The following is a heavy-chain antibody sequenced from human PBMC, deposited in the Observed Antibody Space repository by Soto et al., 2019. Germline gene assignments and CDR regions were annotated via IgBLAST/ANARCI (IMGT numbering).Heavy chain of an antibody. CDR3: AKEDYGSGSYDY. V-gene: IGHV3-23*01. Sequence: GWSLRLSCAASGFTFSSYAMSWVRQAPGKGLEWVSGISGSGGSTYYADSVKGRFTISRDNSKNTLHLQMKSLRAEDTAVYYCAKEDYGSGSYDYWGRGTLVTVSS. J-gene: IGHJ4*02. CDR2: ISGSGGST. D-gene: IGHD3-10*01. CDR1: GFTFSSYA.